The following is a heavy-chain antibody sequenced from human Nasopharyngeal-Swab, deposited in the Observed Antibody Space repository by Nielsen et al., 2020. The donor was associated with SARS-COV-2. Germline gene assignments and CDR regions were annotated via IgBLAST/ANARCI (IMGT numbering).Heavy chain of an antibody. CDR1: GIFVSGNY. V-gene: IGHV3-53*01. J-gene: IGHJ3*01. Sequence: GGSLRLFCAASGIFVSGNYMNWVRQAPGMGLEWVSVVYSGGSTFYADSVKGRFTISRDNSKNTLYLQMNSLRPEDTAMYYCASPVFGVVSDAFDLWGQGTMVTVSS. CDR3: ASPVFGVVSDAFDL. CDR2: VYSGGST. D-gene: IGHD3-3*01.